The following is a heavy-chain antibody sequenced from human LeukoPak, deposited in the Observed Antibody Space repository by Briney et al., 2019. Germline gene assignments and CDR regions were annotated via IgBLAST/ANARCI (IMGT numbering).Heavy chain of an antibody. D-gene: IGHD6-6*01. CDR3: AKPDPKRSSSTYYFDY. J-gene: IGHJ4*02. V-gene: IGHV3-23*01. Sequence: PGGSLRLSCAASGFTFSSYAMSWVRQAPGKGLEWVSAISGSGGSTYHADSVKGRFTISRDNSKNTLYLQMNSLRAEDTAVYYCAKPDPKRSSSTYYFDYWGQGTLVTVSS. CDR2: ISGSGGST. CDR1: GFTFSSYA.